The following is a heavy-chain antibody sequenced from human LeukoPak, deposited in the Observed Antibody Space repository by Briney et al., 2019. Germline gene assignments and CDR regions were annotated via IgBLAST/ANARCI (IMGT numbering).Heavy chain of an antibody. D-gene: IGHD1-26*01. J-gene: IGHJ4*02. CDR3: ARLGSGSYFLGFRPYYFDY. V-gene: IGHV4-34*01. Sequence: SETLSLTCAVYGGSFSGYYWSWIRQPPGKGLEWIGEINHSGSTNYNPSLKSRVTISVDTSKNQFSLKLSSVTAADTAVYYCARLGSGSYFLGFRPYYFDYWGQGTLVTVSS. CDR2: INHSGST. CDR1: GGSFSGYY.